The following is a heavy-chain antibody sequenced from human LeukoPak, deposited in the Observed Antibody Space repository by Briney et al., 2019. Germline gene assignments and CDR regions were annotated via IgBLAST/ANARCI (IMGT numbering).Heavy chain of an antibody. CDR3: ARDISYGGNSCDY. D-gene: IGHD4-23*01. J-gene: IGHJ4*02. Sequence: ASVKVSCNASGYSFTSYDINWVRQAPGQGLEWMGWVNPKSGNTGYKQKFQARVTITRDTSISTAYMELRSLRSDDTAVYYCARDISYGGNSCDYWGQGTLVTVSS. CDR2: VNPKSGNT. V-gene: IGHV1-8*03. CDR1: GYSFTSYD.